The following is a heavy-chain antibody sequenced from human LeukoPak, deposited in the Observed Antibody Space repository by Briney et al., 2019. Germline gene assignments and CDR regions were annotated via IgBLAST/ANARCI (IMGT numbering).Heavy chain of an antibody. D-gene: IGHD3-22*01. Sequence: GGSLRLSCAASGFPFSSYAMHWVRQAPGKGLEWVAVISYDGSNKYYTDSVKGRFTISRDNSKNTLYLQMNSLRAEDTAVYYCATNYYDSSGPIYYYYYYGMDVWGQGTTVTVSS. CDR3: ATNYYDSSGPIYYYYYYGMDV. CDR1: GFPFSSYA. CDR2: ISYDGSNK. J-gene: IGHJ6*02. V-gene: IGHV3-30*04.